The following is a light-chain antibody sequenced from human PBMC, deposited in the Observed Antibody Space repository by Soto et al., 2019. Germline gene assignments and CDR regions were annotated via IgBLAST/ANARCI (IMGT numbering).Light chain of an antibody. CDR2: GAS. Sequence: EIVLTQSPGTLSVSPGERATLSCRASQSGFSTYLAWFQQKPGQAPRLLIFGASTRAAGVPDRFSGSGSATDFTLTISRLEPEDSAVYYCHQYGNSPWTIGQGTLVE. CDR1: QSGFSTY. CDR3: HQYGNSPWT. V-gene: IGKV3-20*01. J-gene: IGKJ1*01.